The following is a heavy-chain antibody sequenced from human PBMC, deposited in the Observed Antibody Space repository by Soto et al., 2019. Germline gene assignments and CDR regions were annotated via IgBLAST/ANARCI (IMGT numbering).Heavy chain of an antibody. Sequence: QVQLVQSGAEVKKPGASVKVSCKASGYTFTSYDINWVRQATGQGLEWMGWMNPNSGNTGYAQKFQGRVTMTRNTSISTADTERSSLRSEDTAVYYCARAYSSSWSAHRQYYYYYGMAVWGQGTTVTVSS. CDR1: GYTFTSYD. CDR2: MNPNSGNT. J-gene: IGHJ6*02. D-gene: IGHD6-13*01. V-gene: IGHV1-8*01. CDR3: ARAYSSSWSAHRQYYYYYGMAV.